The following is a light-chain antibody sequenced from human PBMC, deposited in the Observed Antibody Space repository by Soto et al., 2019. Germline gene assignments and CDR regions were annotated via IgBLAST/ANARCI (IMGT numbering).Light chain of an antibody. CDR2: AAS. J-gene: IGKJ4*01. CDR1: QTISSY. Sequence: DIQMTQSPSSLSASVGDRVTITCRASQTISSYLNWYQQRPGKAPKLLIYAASSLQSGVPSRFSGSGSGTDFSLTISYLQTEDFASYYCQQSFSNPLTVGGGTKVDIK. CDR3: QQSFSNPLT. V-gene: IGKV1-39*01.